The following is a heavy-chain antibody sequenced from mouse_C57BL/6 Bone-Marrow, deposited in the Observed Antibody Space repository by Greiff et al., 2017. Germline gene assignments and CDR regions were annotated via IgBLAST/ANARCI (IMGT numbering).Heavy chain of an antibody. D-gene: IGHD2-2*01. CDR2: IWGGGST. CDR1: GFSLTSYG. Sequence: VQVVASGPGLVAPSQSLYITCTVSGFSLTSYGVDWVRQPPGQGLEWLGVIWGGGSTNYNSALISSLSISKDNSTSQVFLKMNSLQTDDTATYYCAKHEVTTGFAYWCQGTRVTVSA. J-gene: IGHJ3*01. V-gene: IGHV2-9*01. CDR3: AKHEVTTGFAY.